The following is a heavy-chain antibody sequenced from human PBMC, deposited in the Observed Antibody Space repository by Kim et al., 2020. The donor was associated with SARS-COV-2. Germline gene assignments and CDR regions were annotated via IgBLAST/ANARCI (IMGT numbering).Heavy chain of an antibody. D-gene: IGHD5-18*01. CDR1: GGSISPYY. CDR2: IYYSGST. V-gene: IGHV4-59*01. CDR3: AQSYGLYYFDY. Sequence: SGTLSLTCTVSGGSISPYYWTWIRQPPGKGLEWIGYIYYSGSTNYNPSLKSRVTISVDTSKNQFSLKLSSVTAADTAVYYCAQSYGLYYFDYWGQGTLVT. J-gene: IGHJ4*02.